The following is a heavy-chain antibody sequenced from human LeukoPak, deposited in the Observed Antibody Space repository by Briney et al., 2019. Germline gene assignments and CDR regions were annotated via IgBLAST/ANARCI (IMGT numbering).Heavy chain of an antibody. Sequence: GGSLRLSCAASGFTFSSYSMNWVRQAPGKGLEWVSSISSSSYIYYADSVKGRFAISRDNAKNSLYLQMHSLRAEDTAVYYCARDLAPVKNWGQGTLVTVSS. CDR3: ARDLAPVKN. J-gene: IGHJ4*02. V-gene: IGHV3-21*01. CDR1: GFTFSSYS. CDR2: ISSSSYI.